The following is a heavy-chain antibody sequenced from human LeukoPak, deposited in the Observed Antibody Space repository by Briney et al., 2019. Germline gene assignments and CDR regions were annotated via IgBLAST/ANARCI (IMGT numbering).Heavy chain of an antibody. V-gene: IGHV3-7*01. CDR3: ARKGGYSSGYYY. Sequence: GGSLRLSCAASGFTFTNAWMDWVRQAPGKGLEWVANIKQDGSEKDYVDSVKGRFTISRDNAKNSLYLQMDSLRVEDTAVYYCARKGGYSSGYYYWGQGTLVSVSS. J-gene: IGHJ4*02. CDR2: IKQDGSEK. CDR1: GFTFTNAW. D-gene: IGHD3-22*01.